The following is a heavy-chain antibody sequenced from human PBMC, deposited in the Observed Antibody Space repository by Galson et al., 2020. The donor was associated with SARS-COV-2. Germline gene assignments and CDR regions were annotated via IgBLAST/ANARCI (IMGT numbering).Heavy chain of an antibody. J-gene: IGHJ4*01. V-gene: IGHV3-66*01. D-gene: IGHD6-25*01. CDR2: IYSGGST. Sequence: TGGSLRLSCAASGFTISSNYMSWVRQHLGKGLEWVSVIYSGGSTYYADPVKGRCSISRDNSKNTLYLQMNSLRAKDTAAYYCATDQVPGAAASVARGHGTLVTVPS. CDR1: GFTISSNY. CDR3: ATDQVPGAAASVA.